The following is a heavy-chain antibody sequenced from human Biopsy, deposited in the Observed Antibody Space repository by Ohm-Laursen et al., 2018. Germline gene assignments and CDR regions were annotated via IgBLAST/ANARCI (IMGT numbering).Heavy chain of an antibody. CDR2: ISGSGTTI. CDR1: GFTFSDYY. Sequence: SLRLSCTASGFTFSDYYMSWIRQAPGKGLEWLSYISGSGTTIFYADSVKGRFTFSSDNAKNSLYLQMNSLTVEDTAVYYCARDGAGSYHDYWGQGTLVTVSS. V-gene: IGHV3-11*01. J-gene: IGHJ4*02. D-gene: IGHD3-10*01. CDR3: ARDGAGSYHDY.